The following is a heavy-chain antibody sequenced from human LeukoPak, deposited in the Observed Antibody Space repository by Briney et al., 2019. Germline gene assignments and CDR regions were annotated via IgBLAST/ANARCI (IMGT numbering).Heavy chain of an antibody. J-gene: IGHJ6*03. CDR2: MNPNSGNT. Sequence: ASVKVSFKASGYTFTSYDINWVRQATGQGLEWMGWMNPNSGNTGYAQKFQGRVTMTRNTSISTAYMELSSLRSEDTAVYYCARGTVSAYYMDVWGKGTTVTVSS. CDR1: GYTFTSYD. D-gene: IGHD4-11*01. CDR3: ARGTVSAYYMDV. V-gene: IGHV1-8*01.